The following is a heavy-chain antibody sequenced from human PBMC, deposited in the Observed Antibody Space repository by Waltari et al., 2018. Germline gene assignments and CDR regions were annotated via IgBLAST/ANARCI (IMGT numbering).Heavy chain of an antibody. CDR2: ISSSSSYI. CDR1: GFTFSSYS. CDR3: ARGIVVTRVAFDI. D-gene: IGHD3-22*01. V-gene: IGHV3-21*01. J-gene: IGHJ3*02. Sequence: EVQLVESGGGLVKPGGSLRLSCAASGFTFSSYSMNWVRQAPGKGLEWVSSISSSSSYIYYADSVKGRFTISRDNAKNSLYLQMNSLRAEDTAVYYCARGIVVTRVAFDIWGQGTMVTVSS.